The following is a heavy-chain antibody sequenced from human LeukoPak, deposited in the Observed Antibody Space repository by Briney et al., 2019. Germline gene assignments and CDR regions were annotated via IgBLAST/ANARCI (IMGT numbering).Heavy chain of an antibody. CDR1: GGSISSSSYY. CDR2: IYYSGST. J-gene: IGHJ4*02. CDR3: ARRIYYYDSSGSNELLDY. D-gene: IGHD3-22*01. Sequence: PSETLSLTCTVSGGSISSSSYYWGWIRQPPGKGLEWIGSIYYSGSTYYNPSLKSRVTISVDTSKNQFSLKLSSVPAADTAVYYCARRIYYYDSSGSNELLDYWGQGTLVTVSS. V-gene: IGHV4-39*01.